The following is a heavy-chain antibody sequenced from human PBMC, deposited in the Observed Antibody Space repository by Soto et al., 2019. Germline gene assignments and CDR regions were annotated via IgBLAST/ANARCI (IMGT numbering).Heavy chain of an antibody. CDR1: GFTFSSYS. V-gene: IGHV3-21*01. J-gene: IGHJ5*02. CDR3: EAWLRVGSGLDP. Sequence: PGGSLRLSCAASGFTFSSYSMNWVRQAPGKGLEWVSSISSSSSYIYYADSVKGRFTTSRDNAKNSLYLQMNSLRAEDTAVYYCEAWLRVGSGLDPWGQGTLVTVSS. D-gene: IGHD5-12*01. CDR2: ISSSSSYI.